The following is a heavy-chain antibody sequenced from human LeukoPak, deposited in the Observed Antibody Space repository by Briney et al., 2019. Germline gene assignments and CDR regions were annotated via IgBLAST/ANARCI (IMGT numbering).Heavy chain of an antibody. CDR2: ISKDESNK. CDR1: GFSFSTFG. Sequence: GGSLRLSCAASGFSFSTFGMHWVRQTPGKGLEWVSHISKDESNKYYADSVKGRFTISRDTSKNTLFLQMNSLRVEDTDVYYCAKDNPVLEYWGQGTLVTVSS. V-gene: IGHV3-30*18. CDR3: AKDNPVLEY. J-gene: IGHJ4*02.